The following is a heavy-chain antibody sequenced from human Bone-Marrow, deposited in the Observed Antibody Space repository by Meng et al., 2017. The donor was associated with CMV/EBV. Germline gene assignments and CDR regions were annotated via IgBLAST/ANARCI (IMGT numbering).Heavy chain of an antibody. CDR2: IYYSGST. Sequence: SETLSLTCTVSGGSIRSYYWSWIRQPPGKGLEWIGYIYYSGSTNYNPSLKSRVTISVDTSKNQFSLKLSSVTAADTAVYYCARGGLGGWPMDYWGQGTLVTVSS. CDR3: ARGGLGGWPMDY. J-gene: IGHJ4*02. CDR1: GGSIRSYY. V-gene: IGHV4-59*01. D-gene: IGHD5-24*01.